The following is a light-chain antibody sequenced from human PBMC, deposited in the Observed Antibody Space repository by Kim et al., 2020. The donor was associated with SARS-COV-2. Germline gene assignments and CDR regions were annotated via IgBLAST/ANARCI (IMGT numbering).Light chain of an antibody. Sequence: QSALTQPASVSGSPGQSITISCTGTSSDVGGYNYVSWYQQHPDKAPKFIIYDVSKRPSGVSNRFSGSKSGNTASLTISGLQAEDEADYYCCSYTSSDTLVFGVGTQLTVL. V-gene: IGLV2-14*01. CDR3: CSYTSSDTLV. J-gene: IGLJ3*02. CDR2: DVS. CDR1: SSDVGGYNY.